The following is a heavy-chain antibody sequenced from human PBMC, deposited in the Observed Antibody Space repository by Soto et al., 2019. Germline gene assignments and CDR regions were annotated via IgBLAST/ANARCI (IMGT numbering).Heavy chain of an antibody. CDR2: ISSSSSTI. D-gene: IGHD1-1*01. V-gene: IGHV3-48*01. Sequence: EVQLVESGGGLVQPGGSVRLSCEASGFTFSNYGINWVRQAPGKGLEWVSHISSSSSTIYYAESVKGRFSISRDNAKNSLYLQMSSLRGEDTAVYYCATSFITTVGTTAWGQGTQVTVSS. J-gene: IGHJ4*02. CDR3: ATSFITTVGTTA. CDR1: GFTFSNYG.